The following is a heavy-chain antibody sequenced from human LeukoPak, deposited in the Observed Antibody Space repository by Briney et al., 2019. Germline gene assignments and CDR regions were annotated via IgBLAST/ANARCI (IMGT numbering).Heavy chain of an antibody. Sequence: PSETLSLTCAVYGGSFSGYYWSWIRQPPGKGLGWIGEINHSGSTNYNPSLKSRVTISVDTSKNQFSLKLSSVTAADTAVYYCAREMRVILPQPDYYYYYMDVWGKGTTVTVSS. V-gene: IGHV4-34*01. J-gene: IGHJ6*03. CDR3: AREMRVILPQPDYYYYYMDV. D-gene: IGHD2-21*01. CDR1: GGSFSGYY. CDR2: INHSGST.